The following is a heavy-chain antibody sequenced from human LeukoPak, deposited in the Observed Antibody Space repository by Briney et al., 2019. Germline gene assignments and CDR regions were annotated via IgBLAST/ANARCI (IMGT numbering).Heavy chain of an antibody. CDR2: TSYDGRSK. CDR3: ARDSYYDILTGYSST. CDR1: GFTFSCYA. D-gene: IGHD3-9*01. V-gene: IGHV3-30*14. J-gene: IGHJ5*02. Sequence: PGGSLRLSCAASGFTFSCYAMDWVRQAPGKGLEWAAITSYDGRSKYYADSVKGRFTISRDNSKNTLYLQMNSLRAEDTAVYYCARDSYYDILTGYSSTWGQGTLVTVSS.